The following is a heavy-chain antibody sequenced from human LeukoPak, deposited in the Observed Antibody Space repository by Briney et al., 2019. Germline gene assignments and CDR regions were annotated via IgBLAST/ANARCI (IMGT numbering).Heavy chain of an antibody. CDR3: ARDRDYYDSSGYYSVGLDY. CDR1: GGSISSSSYY. J-gene: IGHJ4*02. V-gene: IGHV4-39*07. CDR2: IYYSGST. D-gene: IGHD3-22*01. Sequence: PSETLSLTCTVSGGSISSSSYYWGWIRQPPGKGLEWIGSIYYSGSTYYNPSLKSRVTMSVDTSKNQFSLKLSSVTAADTAVYYCARDRDYYDSSGYYSVGLDYWGQGTLVTVSS.